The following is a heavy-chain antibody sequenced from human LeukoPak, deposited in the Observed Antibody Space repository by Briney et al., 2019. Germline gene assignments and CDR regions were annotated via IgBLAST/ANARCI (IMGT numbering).Heavy chain of an antibody. J-gene: IGHJ6*03. CDR3: ARASSIAGRLYYYYMDV. D-gene: IGHD6-6*01. Sequence: SETLSLTCAVYGGSFSGYYWSWIRQPPGKGLEWIGEINHSGSTNYKPSLKSRVTISVDTSKNQFSLKLSSVTAADTAVYYCARASSIAGRLYYYYMDVWGKGTTVTVSS. V-gene: IGHV4-34*01. CDR2: INHSGST. CDR1: GGSFSGYY.